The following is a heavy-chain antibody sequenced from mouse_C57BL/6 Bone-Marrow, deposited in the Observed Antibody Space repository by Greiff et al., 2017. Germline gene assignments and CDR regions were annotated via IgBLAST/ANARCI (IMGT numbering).Heavy chain of an antibody. J-gene: IGHJ2*01. Sequence: VQLQQSGAELVRPGASVKLSCTASGFNIKDDYMHWVKQRHEQGLEWIGWIDPENGDTEYASKFQGKATITADTSSNTAYLQLSSLTSEDTAVYYCTTDCNYYFDYWGQGTTLTVSS. CDR3: TTDCNYYFDY. CDR1: GFNIKDDY. V-gene: IGHV14-4*01. CDR2: IDPENGDT. D-gene: IGHD2-1*01.